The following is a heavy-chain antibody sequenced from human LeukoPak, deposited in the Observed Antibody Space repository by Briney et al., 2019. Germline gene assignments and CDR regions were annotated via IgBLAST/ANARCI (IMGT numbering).Heavy chain of an antibody. D-gene: IGHD2-2*01. Sequence: GGSLRLSCAASGFTFSSYWMHWVCQAPGKGLVWVSRINSDGSSTSYADSVKGRFTISRDNAKNTLYLQMNSLRAEDTAVYYCARDDQLFWYFDLWGRGTLVTVSS. J-gene: IGHJ2*01. CDR1: GFTFSSYW. CDR3: ARDDQLFWYFDL. CDR2: INSDGSST. V-gene: IGHV3-74*01.